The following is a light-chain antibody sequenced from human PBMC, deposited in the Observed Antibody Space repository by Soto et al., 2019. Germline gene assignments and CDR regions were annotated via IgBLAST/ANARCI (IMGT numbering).Light chain of an antibody. V-gene: IGKV3-15*01. CDR3: QQYNNWPT. CDR1: QSVSSN. Sequence: EIVMTQSPATLSVSPGERATLSCRASQSVSSNLAWYQQTPGQAPRLLIYGASTRATGIPARFSGSGSGTEFTLTISSRQSEDFAVYYCQQYNNWPTLGQGTKLAIK. J-gene: IGKJ2*01. CDR2: GAS.